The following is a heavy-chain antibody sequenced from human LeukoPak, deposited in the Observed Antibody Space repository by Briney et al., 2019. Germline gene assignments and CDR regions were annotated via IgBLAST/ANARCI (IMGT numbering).Heavy chain of an antibody. V-gene: IGHV1-46*01. Sequence: ASVKVSCKASGYTFTSYYMHWVRQAPGQGLEWMGIINPSGGSTTYAQKFQGRVTMTRDTSTTTVYMELGSLRSEDTAVYYCARVRFSSGWYIAFDIWGQGTMVTVSS. D-gene: IGHD6-19*01. CDR3: ARVRFSSGWYIAFDI. CDR2: INPSGGST. J-gene: IGHJ3*02. CDR1: GYTFTSYY.